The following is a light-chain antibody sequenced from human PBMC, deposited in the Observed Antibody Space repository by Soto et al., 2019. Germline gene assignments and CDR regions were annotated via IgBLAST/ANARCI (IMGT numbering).Light chain of an antibody. CDR1: QSVSNN. CDR3: QRYNAWPLT. V-gene: IGKV3-15*01. CDR2: GAS. J-gene: IGKJ5*01. Sequence: EIVMTQSPATLSVSPGDRATLSCRAGQSVSNNLAWYQQKPGQAPRLLIYGASTRATGIPARFSGSGSGTEFTLTISSLQSEDVAVYYCQRYNAWPLTFGQGTRLDIK.